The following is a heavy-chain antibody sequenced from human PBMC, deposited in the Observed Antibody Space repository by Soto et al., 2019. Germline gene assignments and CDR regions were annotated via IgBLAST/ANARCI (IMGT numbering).Heavy chain of an antibody. CDR2: IWYDGNNK. D-gene: IGHD2-21*01. J-gene: IGHJ4*02. V-gene: IGHV3-33*01. CDR3: ARGLHSLFDY. Sequence: LRLSCAASGFTFSNYGMHWVRQALGKGLEWVAVIWYDGNNKYYADSVKGRFTISRDNSNNTLYVQMTSLRAEDTAVYYCARGLHSLFDYWGQGTLVTVSS. CDR1: GFTFSNYG.